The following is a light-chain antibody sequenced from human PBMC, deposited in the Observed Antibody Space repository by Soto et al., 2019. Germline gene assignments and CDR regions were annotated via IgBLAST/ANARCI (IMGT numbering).Light chain of an antibody. V-gene: IGLV2-14*01. CDR3: SSYSISTAYL. CDR2: EVS. CDR1: SSDVGGYDY. Sequence: ALPQPASVSGSPGQSITISCTGTSSDVGGYDYVSWYQLHPGKAPKLMIFEVSNRPSGVSYRFSGSKSGNTASLTISGLQAEDEADYFCSSYSISTAYLFGTGTKVTV. J-gene: IGLJ1*01.